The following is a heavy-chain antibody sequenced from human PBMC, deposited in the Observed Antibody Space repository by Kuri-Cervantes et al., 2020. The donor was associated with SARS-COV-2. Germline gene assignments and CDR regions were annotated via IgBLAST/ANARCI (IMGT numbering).Heavy chain of an antibody. V-gene: IGHV3-11*04. CDR3: ARDGYTEFPTDAFDI. D-gene: IGHD5-18*01. Sequence: GESLKISCAASGFTFSDYYMSWIRQAPGKGLEWVSYISSSGSTIYYADSMKGRFTISRDNAKNSLYLQMNSLRAEDTAVYYCARDGYTEFPTDAFDIWGQGTMVTVSS. CDR2: ISSSGSTI. J-gene: IGHJ3*02. CDR1: GFTFSDYY.